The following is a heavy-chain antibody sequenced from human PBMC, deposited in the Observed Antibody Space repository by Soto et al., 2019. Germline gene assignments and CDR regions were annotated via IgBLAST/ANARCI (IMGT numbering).Heavy chain of an antibody. V-gene: IGHV3-30-3*01. CDR2: ISYDGSNK. Sequence: GGCLRLSCAASGFTFSSYAMHWVRQAPGKGLEWVAVISYDGSNKYYADSVKGRFTISRDNSKNTLYLQMNSLRAEDTAVYYCARDAIVVVVAAHEYYYGMDVWGQGTTVTVSS. J-gene: IGHJ6*02. CDR3: ARDAIVVVVAAHEYYYGMDV. D-gene: IGHD2-15*01. CDR1: GFTFSSYA.